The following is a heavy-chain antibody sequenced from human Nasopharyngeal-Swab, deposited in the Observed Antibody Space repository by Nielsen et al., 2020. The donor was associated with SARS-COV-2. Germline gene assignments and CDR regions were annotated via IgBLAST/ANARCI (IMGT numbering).Heavy chain of an antibody. J-gene: IGHJ4*02. Sequence: VRQAPGKGLEWVAVISYDGSNKYYADSVKGRFTISRDNSKNTLYLQMNSLRAEGTAVYYCARVRKDCSSTSCYTSDYWGQGTLVTSPQ. CDR2: ISYDGSNK. D-gene: IGHD2-2*02. V-gene: IGHV3-30-3*01. CDR3: ARVRKDCSSTSCYTSDY.